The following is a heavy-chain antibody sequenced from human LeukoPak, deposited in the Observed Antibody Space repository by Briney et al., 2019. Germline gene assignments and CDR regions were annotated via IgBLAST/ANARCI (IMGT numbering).Heavy chain of an antibody. CDR2: ISWNSGSI. D-gene: IGHD2-2*01. CDR1: GFTFDDYA. J-gene: IGHJ4*02. V-gene: IGHV3-9*01. CDR3: AKSAGTEGCGSTSCYYFDY. Sequence: GRSLRLSCAASGFTFDDYAMHWVRQAPGKGLEWVSGISWNSGSIGYADSVKGRFTISRDNAKNSLYLQMNSLRAEDTALYYCAKSAGTEGCGSTSCYYFDYWGQGTLVTVSS.